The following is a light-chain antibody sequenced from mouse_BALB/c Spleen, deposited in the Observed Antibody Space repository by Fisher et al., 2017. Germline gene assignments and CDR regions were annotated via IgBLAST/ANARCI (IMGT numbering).Light chain of an antibody. CDR3: HQYHRSPLT. CDR1: SSVSSSY. J-gene: IGKJ5*01. Sequence: IVITQTTAIIAASPGEKVTITCSASSSVSSSYLYWYQQKSGASPKLWIYYTSKLASGVPARFSGSGSGTSYSLTISSMEAEDAATYYCHQYHRSPLTFGAGTKLELK. CDR2: YTS. V-gene: IGKV4-74*01.